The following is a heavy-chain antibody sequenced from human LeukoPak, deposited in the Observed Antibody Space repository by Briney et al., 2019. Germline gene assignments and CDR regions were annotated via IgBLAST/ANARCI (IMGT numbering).Heavy chain of an antibody. J-gene: IGHJ4*02. V-gene: IGHV4-39*01. CDR2: MYYSGST. D-gene: IGHD3-22*01. CDR1: GDAITGSSYY. Sequence: SETLSLTCTVSGDAITGSSYYWGWIRQPPGKGLERIGSMYYSGSTFSNPSLRSRVNMSADTSKNQFFLKLSSVTAADTAVYYCARQYYDSTGYYYFDNWGQGTQVTVSS. CDR3: ARQYYDSTGYYYFDN.